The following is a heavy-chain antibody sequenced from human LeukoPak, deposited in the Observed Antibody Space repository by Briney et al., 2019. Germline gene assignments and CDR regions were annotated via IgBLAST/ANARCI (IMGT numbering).Heavy chain of an antibody. Sequence: PSETLSLTCAVYGGSFSGYYWSWIRQPPGKGLEWIGEINHSGSTNYNPSLKSRVTISVDTSKNQFSLKLSSVTAADTAVYYCARDANIAATGPPYFDYWGQGTLVTVSS. CDR3: ARDANIAATGPPYFDY. V-gene: IGHV4-34*01. D-gene: IGHD6-13*01. CDR2: INHSGST. J-gene: IGHJ4*02. CDR1: GGSFSGYY.